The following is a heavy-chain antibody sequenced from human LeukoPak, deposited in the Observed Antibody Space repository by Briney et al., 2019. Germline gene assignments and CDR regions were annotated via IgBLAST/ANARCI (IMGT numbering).Heavy chain of an antibody. J-gene: IGHJ4*02. CDR3: TTDLGDYGDYIRA. V-gene: IGHV3-15*01. CDR2: IKSKSAGGTT. CDR1: GFTFNNAW. D-gene: IGHD4-17*01. Sequence: GGSLRLSCAASGFTFNNAWMSWIRQVPGKGLEWVGRIKSKSAGGTTDYPALVKGRFIISRDDSKNMLYLQMNGLKIEDTAVYYCTTDLGDYGDYIRAWGQGTLVTVSS.